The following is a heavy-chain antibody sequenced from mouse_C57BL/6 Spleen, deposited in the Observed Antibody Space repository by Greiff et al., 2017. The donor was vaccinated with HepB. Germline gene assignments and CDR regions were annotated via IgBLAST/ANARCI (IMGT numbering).Heavy chain of an antibody. CDR3: ARFGLNYYSKSWYFDV. CDR2: INPNNGGT. CDR1: GYTFTDYN. J-gene: IGHJ1*03. D-gene: IGHD2-5*01. V-gene: IGHV1-22*01. Sequence: EVQLQQSGPELVKPGASVKMSCKASGYTFTDYNMHWVKQSHGKSLEWIGYINPNNGGTSYNQKFKGKATLTVNKSSSTAYMELRSLTSEDSAVYYCARFGLNYYSKSWYFDVWGTGTTVTVSS.